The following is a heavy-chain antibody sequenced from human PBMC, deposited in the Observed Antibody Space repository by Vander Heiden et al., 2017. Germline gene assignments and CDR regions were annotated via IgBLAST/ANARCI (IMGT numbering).Heavy chain of an antibody. CDR1: GFPFSSYA. Sequence: EVQLLESGGGLVQPGGSLRLSWAASGFPFSSYAMSWVRQAPGKGLEWVSAISGSGGSTYYADSVKGRFTISRDNSKNTLYLQMNSLRAEDTAVYYCAKDFDSMTTVTTPDYWGQGTLVTVSS. CDR2: ISGSGGST. J-gene: IGHJ4*02. CDR3: AKDFDSMTTVTTPDY. V-gene: IGHV3-23*01. D-gene: IGHD4-17*01.